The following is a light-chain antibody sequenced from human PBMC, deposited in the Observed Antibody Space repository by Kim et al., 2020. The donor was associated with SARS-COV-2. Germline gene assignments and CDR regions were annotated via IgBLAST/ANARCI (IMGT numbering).Light chain of an antibody. Sequence: ASVGDGVTITCRASQGISNHLAWYQQKPGKAPRLLIYAASSVQSGVPSRFSGSGSGADFTLTISSLQPEDVATYYCQKYNSAHWTFGQGTKVDIK. CDR3: QKYNSAHWT. CDR2: AAS. J-gene: IGKJ1*01. CDR1: QGISNH. V-gene: IGKV1-27*01.